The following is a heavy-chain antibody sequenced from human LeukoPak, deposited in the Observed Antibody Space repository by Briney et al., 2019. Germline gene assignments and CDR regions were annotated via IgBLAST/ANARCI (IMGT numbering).Heavy chain of an antibody. CDR3: ARAEATLLLGY. CDR2: ISAHNGKT. J-gene: IGHJ4*02. D-gene: IGHD2-15*01. V-gene: IGHV1-18*01. CDR1: GYTLTDYG. Sequence: ASAKVSCKASGYTLTDYGIISLPPAPGQGAQWMGWISAHNGKTTYAPKFKGRVTMTTDTSTNTVYMEVRSLTSDDTAVYYCARAEATLLLGYWGQGTLVTVAS.